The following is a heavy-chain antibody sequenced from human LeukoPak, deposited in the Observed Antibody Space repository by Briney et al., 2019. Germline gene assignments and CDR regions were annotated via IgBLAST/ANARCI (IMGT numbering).Heavy chain of an antibody. V-gene: IGHV4-59*08. D-gene: IGHD5-24*01. J-gene: IGHJ4*02. Sequence: SETLSLTCTVSGGSINNYYWSWIRQPPGKGLEYIGYIYYSGSTNYNPSLKSRVTISVDTSKNQFSLKLSSVTAADTALYYCARHSTSGGYNLAADYWGQGTLATVSS. CDR2: IYYSGST. CDR3: ARHSTSGGYNLAADY. CDR1: GGSINNYY.